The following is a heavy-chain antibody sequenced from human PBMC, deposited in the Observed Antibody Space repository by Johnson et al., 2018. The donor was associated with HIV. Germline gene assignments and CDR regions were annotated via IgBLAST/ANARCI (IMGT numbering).Heavy chain of an antibody. CDR2: ISYDGSKK. CDR1: GLTFSSYG. V-gene: IGHV3-30*18. D-gene: IGHD1-26*01. Sequence: QVQLVESGGGVVQPGRSLRLSCAASGLTFSSYGMHWVRQAPGKGLEWVAVISYDGSKKYYAGSVKGRFTISRDNSKNTLYLQMNSLRAEDTAVYYCAKDPPGPVGSPDAFDIWGQGTMVTVSS. CDR3: AKDPPGPVGSPDAFDI. J-gene: IGHJ3*02.